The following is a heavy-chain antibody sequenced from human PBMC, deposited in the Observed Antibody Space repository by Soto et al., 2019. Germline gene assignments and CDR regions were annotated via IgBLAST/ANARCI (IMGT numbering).Heavy chain of an antibody. Sequence: QLQLQESGPGLVKPSETLSLTCTVSGGSISSSSYYWGWIRQPPGKRLEWIGSISYSGSTYYNPSLKSRVTMSVDTSKNQFSLKLSSVTAADTAVYYCASYYYDSSGYYYVPGVYWGQGTLVTVSS. V-gene: IGHV4-39*01. D-gene: IGHD3-22*01. CDR1: GGSISSSSYY. CDR2: ISYSGST. J-gene: IGHJ4*02. CDR3: ASYYYDSSGYYYVPGVY.